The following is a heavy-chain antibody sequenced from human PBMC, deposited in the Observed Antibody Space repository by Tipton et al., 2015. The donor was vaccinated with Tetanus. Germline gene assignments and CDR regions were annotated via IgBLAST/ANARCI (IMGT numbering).Heavy chain of an antibody. CDR3: VRSESRIAPRIPWGMDI. Sequence: SLRLSCAASGFTFSAYYMSWIRLAPGKGLEWISYISHTGTTTYYSASVMGRFTVSRDNTKNSLYLEINSLRAEDTAVYYCVRSESRIAPRIPWGMDIWGQGTTVTVSS. D-gene: IGHD6-6*01. CDR1: GFTFSAYY. J-gene: IGHJ6*02. CDR2: ISHTGTTT. V-gene: IGHV3-11*01.